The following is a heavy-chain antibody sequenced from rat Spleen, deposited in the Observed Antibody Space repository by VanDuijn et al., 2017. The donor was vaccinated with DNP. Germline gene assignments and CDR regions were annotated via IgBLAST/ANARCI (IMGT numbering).Heavy chain of an antibody. CDR2: INKDSSTI. CDR1: GFNFNDCW. Sequence: EVKFVESGGGLVQPGRSLKLSCAASGFNFNDCWMGWVRQAPGKGLEWIGEINKDSSTINYTPSLKGKFTISRDNAQNSLYLQMNSLGSADTATYYCVTRGTGSDNWFAYWGQGTLVTVSS. J-gene: IGHJ3*01. V-gene: IGHV4-2*01. D-gene: IGHD5-1*01. CDR3: VTRGTGSDNWFAY.